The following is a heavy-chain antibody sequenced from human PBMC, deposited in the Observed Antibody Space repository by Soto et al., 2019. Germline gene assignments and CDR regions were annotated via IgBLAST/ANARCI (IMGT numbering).Heavy chain of an antibody. CDR2: IYYSGST. J-gene: IGHJ4*02. CDR3: ARLGEYSGYDRVPFDY. V-gene: IGHV4-39*01. D-gene: IGHD5-12*01. CDR1: GGSISSSSYY. Sequence: SETLSLTCTVSGGSISSSSYYWGWIRQPPGKGLEWIGSIYYSGSTYYNPSLKSRVTISVDTSKNQFSLKLSSVTAADTAVYYCARLGEYSGYDRVPFDYWGQGTLVTVSS.